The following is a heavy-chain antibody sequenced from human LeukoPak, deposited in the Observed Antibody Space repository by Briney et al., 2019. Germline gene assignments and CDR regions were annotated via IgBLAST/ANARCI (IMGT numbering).Heavy chain of an antibody. CDR3: ARDLRMVRGVGGY. Sequence: GASVKVSCKAIGGIFSKWSISWVRQAPGQGLEWVGRIIPILGIANYAQKFQGRVTITADKSTSTAYMELSSLRSEDTAVYYCARDLRMVRGVGGYWGQGTLVTVSS. V-gene: IGHV1-69*04. CDR2: IIPILGIA. J-gene: IGHJ4*02. CDR1: GGIFSKWS. D-gene: IGHD3-10*01.